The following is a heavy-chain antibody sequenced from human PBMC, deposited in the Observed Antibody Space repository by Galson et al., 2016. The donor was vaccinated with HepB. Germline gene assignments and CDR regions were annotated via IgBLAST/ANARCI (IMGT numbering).Heavy chain of an antibody. CDR3: ARNDFWSGYQQFDP. CDR2: ISPGDSDV. D-gene: IGHD3-3*01. J-gene: IGHJ5*02. CDR1: GYTFTSYW. Sequence: QSGAEVKKPGESLKISCKGSGYTFTSYWIGWVRQMPGKGPEWMGIISPGDSDVRYNPSFQGQVTISADKSISTAYLQWSSLKASDTAMYYCARNDFWSGYQQFDPWGQGTLVTVSS. V-gene: IGHV5-51*01.